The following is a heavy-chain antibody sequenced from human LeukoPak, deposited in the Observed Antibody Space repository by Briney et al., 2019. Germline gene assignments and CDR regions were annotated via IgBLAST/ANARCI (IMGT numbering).Heavy chain of an antibody. CDR3: ARHAFGEPNQLDY. CDR1: GYSFTSYW. Sequence: GESLKISCKGSGYSFTSYWISWVRQMPGKGLEWMERIDPSDSYTNYSPSFQGHVTISADKSISTAYLQWSSLKASDTAMYYCARHAFGEPNQLDYWGQGTLVTVSS. D-gene: IGHD3-10*01. V-gene: IGHV5-10-1*01. J-gene: IGHJ4*02. CDR2: IDPSDSYT.